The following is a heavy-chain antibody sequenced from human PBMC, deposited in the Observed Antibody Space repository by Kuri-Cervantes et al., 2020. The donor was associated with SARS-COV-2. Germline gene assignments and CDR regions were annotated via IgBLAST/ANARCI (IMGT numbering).Heavy chain of an antibody. J-gene: IGHJ6*02. D-gene: IGHD6-13*01. V-gene: IGHV3-21*01. Sequence: GGSLRLSCAASGFTFSSYSMNWVRQAPGKGLEWVSSISSSSSYIYYADSVKGRFTISRDNAKNSLYLQMNSLRAEDTAVYYCARDRDRYSSSWYGGYYYGMDVWGQGTTVTVSS. CDR3: ARDRDRYSSSWYGGYYYGMDV. CDR1: GFTFSSYS. CDR2: ISSSSSYI.